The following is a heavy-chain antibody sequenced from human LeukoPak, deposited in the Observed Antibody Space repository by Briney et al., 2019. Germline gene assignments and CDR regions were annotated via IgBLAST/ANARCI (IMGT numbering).Heavy chain of an antibody. Sequence: PSETLSLTCTVSGDSISSGGYYWYWIRQLPGKGLEWIGYNYYSGSTYYNPSLKSRVTISVDTSKNQFSLKLSSVTAADTAVYYCARERGGLGLIQNWGQGTLVTVSS. CDR1: GDSISSGGYY. CDR3: ARERGGLGLIQN. D-gene: IGHD3-16*01. J-gene: IGHJ4*02. V-gene: IGHV4-31*03. CDR2: NYYSGST.